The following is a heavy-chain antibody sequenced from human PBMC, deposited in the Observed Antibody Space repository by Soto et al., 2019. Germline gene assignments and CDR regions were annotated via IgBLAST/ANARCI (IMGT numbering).Heavy chain of an antibody. D-gene: IGHD3-16*01. CDR3: TTAYGPWGDYYYYYGMDV. Sequence: PGGSLRLSGAASGFTFSNAWMNCVRQAPGKGLEWVGRSKSKTDGGTTDYAAPVKGRFTISRDDSKNTLYLQMNSPKTEDTAVYYCTTAYGPWGDYYYYYGMDVWGQGTTVTVSS. V-gene: IGHV3-15*07. CDR1: GFTFSNAW. CDR2: SKSKTDGGTT. J-gene: IGHJ6*02.